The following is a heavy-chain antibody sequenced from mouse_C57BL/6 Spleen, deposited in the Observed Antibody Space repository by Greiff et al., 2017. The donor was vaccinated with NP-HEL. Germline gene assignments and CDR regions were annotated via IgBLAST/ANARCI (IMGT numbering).Heavy chain of an antibody. V-gene: IGHV1-76*01. D-gene: IGHD6-2*01. Sequence: VQLQQSGAELVRPGASVKLSCKASGYTFTDYYINWVKQRPGQGLEWIARIYPGSGNTYYNEKFKGKATLTAEKSSSTAYMQLSSLTSEDSAVYYCARGGSLYWYFDVWGTGTTVTVSS. CDR3: ARGGSLYWYFDV. CDR1: GYTFTDYY. CDR2: IYPGSGNT. J-gene: IGHJ1*03.